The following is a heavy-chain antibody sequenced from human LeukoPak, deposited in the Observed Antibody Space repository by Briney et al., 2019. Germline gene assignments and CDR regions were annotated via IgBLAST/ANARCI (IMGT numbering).Heavy chain of an antibody. Sequence: PGGSLRLSCEGSGFTFSNYWMSWVRQAPGKGLGWVANIQQHGSETYYGDSVKGRFTISRDNAKNSLYLQMNSLRAEDTAVYYCATYSSSSNGREFQYWGQGTLVTVSS. J-gene: IGHJ1*01. CDR1: GFTFSNYW. CDR3: ATYSSSSNGREFQY. V-gene: IGHV3-7*01. CDR2: IQQHGSET. D-gene: IGHD2-2*01.